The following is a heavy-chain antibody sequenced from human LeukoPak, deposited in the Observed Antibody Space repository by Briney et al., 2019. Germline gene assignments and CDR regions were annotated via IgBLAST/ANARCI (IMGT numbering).Heavy chain of an antibody. CDR2: MNPNSGNT. D-gene: IGHD1-26*01. J-gene: IGHJ6*02. CDR1: GYTFTSYD. CDR3: ARAFEGSPCYYYGMDV. Sequence: ASVKVSCKASGYTFTSYDINWVRQATGQGLEWMGWMNPNSGNTGYAQKFQGRVTMTRNTSISTAYMELSSLRSEDTAVYYCARAFEGSPCYYYGMDVWGQGTTVTVSS. V-gene: IGHV1-8*01.